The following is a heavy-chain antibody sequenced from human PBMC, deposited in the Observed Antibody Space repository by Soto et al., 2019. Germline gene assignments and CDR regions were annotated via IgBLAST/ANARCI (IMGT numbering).Heavy chain of an antibody. Sequence: PSETLSLTYAVYGGSLSAYYGSWIRQPPGKGLEWIGEINPSGTTNYNPSLKSRVTISVDTSKNQFSLKLSSVTAADTAVYHCALAPAAHILHWGQGTLVTVSS. V-gene: IGHV4-34*01. J-gene: IGHJ1*01. CDR3: ALAPAAHILH. CDR2: INPSGTT. D-gene: IGHD2-2*01. CDR1: GGSLSAYY.